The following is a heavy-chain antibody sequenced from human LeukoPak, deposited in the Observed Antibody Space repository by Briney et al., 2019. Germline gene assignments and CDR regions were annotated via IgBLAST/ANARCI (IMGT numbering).Heavy chain of an antibody. CDR1: GFTVSSNY. Sequence: GGSLRLSCAASGFTVSSNYINWVRQAPGKGLEWVSLIYGSTSADYADSVKGRFTISRDTSMNTVYLQMNSLRAEDTAVYYCARLNFGDDYWGQGTLVTVSS. D-gene: IGHD4-17*01. J-gene: IGHJ4*02. V-gene: IGHV3-66*01. CDR2: IYGSTSA. CDR3: ARLNFGDDY.